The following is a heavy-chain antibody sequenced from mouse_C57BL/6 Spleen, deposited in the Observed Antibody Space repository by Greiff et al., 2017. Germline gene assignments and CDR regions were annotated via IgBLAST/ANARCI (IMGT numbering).Heavy chain of an antibody. D-gene: IGHD3-1*01. Sequence: DVKLQESGPGLVKPSQSLSLTCSVTGYSITSGYYWNWIRQFPGNKLEWMGYISYDGSNNYNPSLKNRISITRDTSKNQFFLKLNSVTTEDTATYYCARDGANPCDYWGQGTTLTVSS. CDR2: ISYDGSN. CDR1: GYSITSGYY. CDR3: ARDGANPCDY. V-gene: IGHV3-6*01. J-gene: IGHJ2*01.